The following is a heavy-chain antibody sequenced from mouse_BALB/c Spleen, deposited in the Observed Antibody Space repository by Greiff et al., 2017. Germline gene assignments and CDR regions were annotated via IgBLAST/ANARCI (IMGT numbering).Heavy chain of an antibody. J-gene: IGHJ4*01. Sequence: EVQLVESGGGLVQPGGSLKLSCAASGFTFSSYGMSWVRQTPDKRLELVATINSNGGSTYYPDSVKGRFTISRDNAKNTLYLQMSSLKSEDTAMYYCARDLLWLRRASYYAMDYWGQGTSVTVSS. CDR3: ARDLLWLRRASYYAMDY. CDR1: GFTFSSYG. D-gene: IGHD2-2*01. V-gene: IGHV5-6-3*01. CDR2: INSNGGST.